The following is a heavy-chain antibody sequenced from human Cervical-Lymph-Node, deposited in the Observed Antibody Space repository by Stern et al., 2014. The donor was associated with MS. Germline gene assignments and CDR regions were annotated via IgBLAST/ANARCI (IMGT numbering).Heavy chain of an antibody. V-gene: IGHV4-39*01. Sequence: QVQLVQSGPGLVKPSETLSLTCTVSGGSISSSSYYWGWIRQPPGKGLEWIGSIYYSGSTYYNPSLKSRVTISVDTSKNQFSLKLSSVTAADTAVYYCAQGGTVTTFNWFDPWGQGTLVTVSS. D-gene: IGHD4-17*01. CDR2: IYYSGST. CDR1: GGSISSSSYY. J-gene: IGHJ5*02. CDR3: AQGGTVTTFNWFDP.